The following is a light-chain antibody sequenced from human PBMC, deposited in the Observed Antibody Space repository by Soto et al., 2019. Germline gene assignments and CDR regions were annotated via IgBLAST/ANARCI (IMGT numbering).Light chain of an antibody. J-gene: IGKJ1*01. CDR1: QTVRYDYGSNNNHH. CDR2: WAS. Sequence: DIVIAQSPDSLSVSLGERGTINCKCIQTVRYDYGSNNNHHLGWYQQKPGQPPRLLIYWASTRQSGVPDRFSGSGSGTDFTLTISSLQAEDVAVYYCQQYYTVPWTFGQGTKVDI. CDR3: QQYYTVPWT. V-gene: IGKV4-1*01.